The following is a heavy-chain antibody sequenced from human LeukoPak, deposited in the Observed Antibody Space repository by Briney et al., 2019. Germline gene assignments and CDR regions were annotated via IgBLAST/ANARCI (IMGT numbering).Heavy chain of an antibody. J-gene: IGHJ4*02. Sequence: PSETLSLTCTVSGGSISSYYWGWIRQPPGKGLEWIGSIYYSGSTYYNPSLKSRVTISVDTSKNQFSLRLSSVTAADTAVYYCARHIGRDGYGPTFDYWGQGTLVTVSS. CDR1: GGSISSYY. CDR3: ARHIGRDGYGPTFDY. D-gene: IGHD5-24*01. V-gene: IGHV4-39*01. CDR2: IYYSGST.